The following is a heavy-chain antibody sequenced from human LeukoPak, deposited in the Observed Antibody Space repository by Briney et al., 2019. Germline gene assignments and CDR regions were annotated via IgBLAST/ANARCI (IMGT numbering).Heavy chain of an antibody. CDR1: GFTFSSYA. Sequence: GGSLRLSCSASGFTFSSYAMHWVSQAPGKGLKYVSAISNDGGSTYYADSMKDRFTISRDNSKNTLYLQMSSLRAEDTAVYYCVKDLSGNFYFDYWGQGTLVTVSS. V-gene: IGHV3-64D*09. D-gene: IGHD1-1*01. CDR2: ISNDGGST. CDR3: VKDLSGNFYFDY. J-gene: IGHJ4*02.